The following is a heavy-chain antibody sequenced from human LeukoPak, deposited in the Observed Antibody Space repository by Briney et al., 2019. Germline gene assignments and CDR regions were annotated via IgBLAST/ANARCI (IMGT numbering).Heavy chain of an antibody. CDR1: GYIFTSYW. J-gene: IGHJ4*02. CDR3: ARSYGQQLSLDY. D-gene: IGHD6-13*01. CDR2: IYPGDSNT. Sequence: GDSLKISCKGSGYIFTSYWIGWVRQMPGKGLEWMGIIYPGDSNTRYSPSFQGQVTISADKSISTAYLQWTSLKASDTAMYYCARSYGQQLSLDYWGQGTLVTVSS. V-gene: IGHV5-51*01.